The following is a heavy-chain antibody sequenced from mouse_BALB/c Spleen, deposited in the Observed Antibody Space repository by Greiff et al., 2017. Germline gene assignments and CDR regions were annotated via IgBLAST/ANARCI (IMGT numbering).Heavy chain of an antibody. Sequence: EVMLVESGGGLVKPGGSLKLSCAASGFTFSDYYMYWVRQTPEKRLEWVATISDGGSYTYYPDSVKGRFTISRDNAKNNLYLQMSSLKSEDTAMYYCARGRRSYAMDYWGQGTSVTVSS. D-gene: IGHD1-1*01. CDR3: ARGRRSYAMDY. J-gene: IGHJ4*01. V-gene: IGHV5-4*02. CDR2: ISDGGSYT. CDR1: GFTFSDYY.